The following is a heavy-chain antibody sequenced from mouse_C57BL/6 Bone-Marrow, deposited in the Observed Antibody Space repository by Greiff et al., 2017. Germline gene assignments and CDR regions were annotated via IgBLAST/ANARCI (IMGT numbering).Heavy chain of an antibody. CDR1: DSEVFPIAY. Sequence: VQLMESGSELRSPGSSVKLSCKDLDSEVFPIAYMSWVRQKPGHGFEWIGGILPSIGRTIYGEKFEDKATLDADTLSNTAYLELNSLTSEYSAIYVCARGGFYYGSSYAMDYWGQGTSVTVSS. J-gene: IGHJ4*01. V-gene: IGHV15-2*01. D-gene: IGHD1-1*01. CDR2: ILPSIGRT. CDR3: ARGGFYYGSSYAMDY.